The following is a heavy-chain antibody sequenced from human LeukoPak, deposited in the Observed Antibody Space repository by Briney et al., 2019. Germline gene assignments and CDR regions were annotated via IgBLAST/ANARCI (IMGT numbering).Heavy chain of an antibody. V-gene: IGHV3-23*01. J-gene: IGHJ5*02. CDR3: AKMPTVTTFNWFDP. CDR2: ISGSGGST. CDR1: GFTFTNYA. Sequence: GGSLRLSCAASGFTFTNYAMRWVRQAPGKGLECVSAISGSGGSTYYADSVKGRFTISRDNSKNTLYLQMNSLRAEDTAVYYCAKMPTVTTFNWFDPWGQGTLVTVSS. D-gene: IGHD4-17*01.